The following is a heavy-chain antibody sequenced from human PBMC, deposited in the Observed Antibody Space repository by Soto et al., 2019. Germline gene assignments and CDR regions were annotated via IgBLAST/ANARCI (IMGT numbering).Heavy chain of an antibody. D-gene: IGHD5-12*01. CDR1: GDTFSDYY. V-gene: IGHV1-2*04. J-gene: IGHJ6*03. CDR2: INPNSGAT. CDR3: AREKGGATATLDYYYFYMDV. Sequence: QVQLVQAGAEVRKPGASVTVSCRTSGDTFSDYYIHWVRQAPGHGLEWMGWINPNSGATNYAQKFRGWVTMTRDTSIRTVHMQVSRLRSDHTAVYYCAREKGGATATLDYYYFYMDVWGTGTTVTVSS.